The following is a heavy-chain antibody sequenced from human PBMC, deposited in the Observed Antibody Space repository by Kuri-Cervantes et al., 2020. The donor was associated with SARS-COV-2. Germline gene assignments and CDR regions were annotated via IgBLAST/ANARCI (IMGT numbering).Heavy chain of an antibody. V-gene: IGHV4-30-2*01. D-gene: IGHD6-13*01. J-gene: IGHJ4*02. CDR3: ARVDSSLTIDY. Sequence: SETLSLTCAVSGGSISSGGYSWSWIWQPPGKGLEWIGYIYHSGSTYFNPSLKSRVTLSADRSKNQFSLNLISVTAADTAVYYCARVDSSLTIDYWGQGTLVTVSS. CDR1: GGSISSGGYS. CDR2: IYHSGST.